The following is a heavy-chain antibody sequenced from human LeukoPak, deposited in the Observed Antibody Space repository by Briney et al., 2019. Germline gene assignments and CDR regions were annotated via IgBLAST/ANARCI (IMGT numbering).Heavy chain of an antibody. V-gene: IGHV4-34*01. D-gene: IGHD3-16*02. CDR2: INYSGIT. CDR1: GGSFSGYF. Sequence: PSETLSLTCGVSGGSFSGYFWTWIRQPPGKGLEWIGEINYSGITKYSPSLKSRVTISVDTSKNQCSLKLPSVTAADTAVYYCARVLYDYVWGNYRSEYFDYWGQGTLVTVSS. CDR3: ARVLYDYVWGNYRSEYFDY. J-gene: IGHJ4*02.